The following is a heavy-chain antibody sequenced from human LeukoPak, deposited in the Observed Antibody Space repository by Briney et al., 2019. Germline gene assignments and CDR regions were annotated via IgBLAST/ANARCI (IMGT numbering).Heavy chain of an antibody. CDR2: IKRDGNEK. CDR1: GFTFSSYW. CDR3: AKEGAYPIITYDS. V-gene: IGHV3-7*01. Sequence: GGSLRLSCAASGFTFSSYWMNWVRQAPGKGLEWVANIKRDGNEKNYVDSVRGRFSISRDNAKNSLHLQMDSLRAEDTAVYYCAKEGAYPIITYDSWGQGALVTVSS. D-gene: IGHD3-10*01. J-gene: IGHJ5*01.